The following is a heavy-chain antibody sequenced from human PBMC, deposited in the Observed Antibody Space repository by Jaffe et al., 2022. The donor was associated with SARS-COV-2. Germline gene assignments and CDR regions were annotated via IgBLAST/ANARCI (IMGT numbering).Heavy chain of an antibody. Sequence: EVQLVESGGGLVQPGGSLRLSCAASGFTFSSYWMSWVRQAPGKGLEWVANIKQDGSEKYYVDSVKGRFTISRDNAKNSLYLQMNSLRAEDTAVYYCARGFSSWSTPEAPIDYWGQGTLVTVSS. V-gene: IGHV3-7*01. J-gene: IGHJ4*02. CDR3: ARGFSSWSTPEAPIDY. D-gene: IGHD1-26*01. CDR1: GFTFSSYW. CDR2: IKQDGSEK.